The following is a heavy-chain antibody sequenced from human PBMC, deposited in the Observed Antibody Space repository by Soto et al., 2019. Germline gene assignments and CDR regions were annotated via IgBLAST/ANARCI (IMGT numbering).Heavy chain of an antibody. J-gene: IGHJ6*02. Sequence: TSVPLCLTWPVAGGSRGSGGYCWTCNRQHPGKGLEWIGYIYYTGSAYYNPSLKTRLTLSIDTSRSQFSLKLSSVTTADTAVYYCARPYSGSSRGLDVWGQGTTVTVSS. D-gene: IGHD6-6*01. CDR3: ARPYSGSSRGLDV. CDR1: GGSRGSGGYC. CDR2: IYYTGSA. V-gene: IGHV4-31*02.